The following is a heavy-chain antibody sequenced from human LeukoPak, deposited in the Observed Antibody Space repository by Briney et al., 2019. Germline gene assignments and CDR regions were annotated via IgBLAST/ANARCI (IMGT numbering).Heavy chain of an antibody. Sequence: GGSLRLSCAASGFTFSSYAMSWVRQAPGKGLEWVSAISGSGGSTYYADSVKGRFTISRDNAKNSLYLQMNSLRAEDTAVYYCARVLLSGSSDCAFDIWGQGTMVTVSS. CDR2: ISGSGGST. CDR1: GFTFSSYA. V-gene: IGHV3-23*01. CDR3: ARVLLSGSSDCAFDI. D-gene: IGHD1-26*01. J-gene: IGHJ3*02.